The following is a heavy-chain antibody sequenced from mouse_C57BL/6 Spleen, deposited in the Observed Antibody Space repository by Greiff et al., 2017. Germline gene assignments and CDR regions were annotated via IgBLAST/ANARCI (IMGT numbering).Heavy chain of an antibody. CDR3: AREGSGYLDY. V-gene: IGHV1-55*01. CDR1: GYTFTSYW. Sequence: QVQLQQPGAELVKPGASVKMSCKASGYTFTSYWITWVKQRPGQGLEWIGDIYPGSGSTNYNEKFKSKATLTVDTSSSTAYMPLSSLTSEGSAVYYGAREGSGYLDYWGQGTTLTVSS. CDR2: IYPGSGST. D-gene: IGHD3-2*02. J-gene: IGHJ2*01.